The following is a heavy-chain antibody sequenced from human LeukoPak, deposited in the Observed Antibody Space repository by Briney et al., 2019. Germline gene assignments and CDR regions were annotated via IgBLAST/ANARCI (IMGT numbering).Heavy chain of an antibody. CDR3: AKDSDFGVVEAFDI. CDR1: GFTFSSYG. Sequence: GRSLRLSCAASGFTFSSYGMHWVRQAPGKGLEWVAFIRYDGSNKYYADSVKGRFTISRDNPKNTLYLQMNSLRAEDTAVYYCAKDSDFGVVEAFDIWGQGTMVTVSS. CDR2: IRYDGSNK. D-gene: IGHD3-3*01. V-gene: IGHV3-30*02. J-gene: IGHJ3*02.